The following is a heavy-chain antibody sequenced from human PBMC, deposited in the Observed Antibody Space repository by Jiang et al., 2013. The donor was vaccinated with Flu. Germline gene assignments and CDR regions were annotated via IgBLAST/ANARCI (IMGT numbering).Heavy chain of an antibody. V-gene: IGHV2-5*02. D-gene: IGHD3-10*01. J-gene: IGHJ4*02. CDR1: GFSLTTSGVT. CDR2: IYWDDDK. Sequence: TLTLTCTFSGFSLTTSGVTVGWIRQPPGKALEWLALIYWDDDKRYSPSLKSRLTITKDTSKNQVVLTMTNMDPVDTATYYCAHGYRSGSYYTHFDYWGQGTLVTVSS. CDR3: AHGYRSGSYYTHFDY.